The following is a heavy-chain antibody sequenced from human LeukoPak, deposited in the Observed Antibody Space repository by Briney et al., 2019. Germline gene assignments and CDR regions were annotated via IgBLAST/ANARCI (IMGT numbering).Heavy chain of an antibody. J-gene: IGHJ5*02. CDR2: IYYSGST. CDR1: GGSISSGDYY. D-gene: IGHD3-16*01. CDR3: ARDINYVWGSYYHP. Sequence: PSQTLFLACTVSGGSISSGDYYWSWIRQPPGKGLEWIGYIYYSGSTYYNPSLKSRVTISVDTSKNQFSLKLSSVTAADTAVYYCARDINYVWGSYYHPWGQGTLVTVSS. V-gene: IGHV4-30-4*01.